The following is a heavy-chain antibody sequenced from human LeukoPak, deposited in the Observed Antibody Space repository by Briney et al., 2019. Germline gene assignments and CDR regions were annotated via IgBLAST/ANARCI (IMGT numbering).Heavy chain of an antibody. Sequence: GGSLRLSCAASGFTFNNYAMTWVRQAPGKGLEWVSDIRGSGYKTYYADSVKGRFTTSRDNSKNTLYLQMNSLRAEDTAVYYCAKDQNWNYLDYWGQGTLVTVSS. V-gene: IGHV3-23*01. CDR2: IRGSGYKT. CDR1: GFTFNNYA. D-gene: IGHD1-1*01. J-gene: IGHJ4*02. CDR3: AKDQNWNYLDY.